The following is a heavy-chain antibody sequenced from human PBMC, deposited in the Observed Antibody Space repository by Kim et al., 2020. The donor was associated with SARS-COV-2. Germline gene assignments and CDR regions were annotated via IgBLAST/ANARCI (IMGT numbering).Heavy chain of an antibody. Sequence: GGSLRLSCVVSGVTFTSNTMSWVRQAPGKGLEFVANVKEDEIEKSYVDSVRGRFTISRDNAANSIYLQMDSLRVEDTAVYYCAREQSGAGRDYWGQGT. CDR2: VKEDEIEK. CDR1: GVTFTSNT. V-gene: IGHV3-7*03. J-gene: IGHJ4*02. CDR3: AREQSGAGRDY. D-gene: IGHD3-10*01.